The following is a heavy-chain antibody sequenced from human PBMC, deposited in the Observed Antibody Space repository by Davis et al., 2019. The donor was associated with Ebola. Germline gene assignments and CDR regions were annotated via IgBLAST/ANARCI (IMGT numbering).Heavy chain of an antibody. V-gene: IGHV1-2*02. D-gene: IGHD4-23*01. CDR3: ARVSHGGTYYFDF. CDR2: INPQSGGT. Sequence: ASVTVSCKTSGYSFSDYYVHWVRQAPGQGLEWMGYINPQSGGTHYAQKFRARVTMTRDTSVTKMFLELRSLTSDDSAMYFCARVSHGGTYYFDFWGQGTQVTVSP. CDR1: GYSFSDYY. J-gene: IGHJ4*02.